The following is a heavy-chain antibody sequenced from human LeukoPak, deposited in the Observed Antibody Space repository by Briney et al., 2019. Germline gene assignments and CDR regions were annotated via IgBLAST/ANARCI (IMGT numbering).Heavy chain of an antibody. D-gene: IGHD3-22*01. V-gene: IGHV3-33*01. Sequence: GGSLRLSCAASGFTFSSYGMHWVRQAPGKGLEWVAVIWYDGSNKYYADSVKGRFTISRDNSKNTLYLQMNSLRAEDTAVYYCARDSYYYDSSGTTDYWGQGTLVTVYS. J-gene: IGHJ4*02. CDR3: ARDSYYYDSSGTTDY. CDR2: IWYDGSNK. CDR1: GFTFSSYG.